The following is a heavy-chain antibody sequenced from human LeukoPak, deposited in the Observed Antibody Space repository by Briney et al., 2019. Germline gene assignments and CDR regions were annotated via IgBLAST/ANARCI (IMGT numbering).Heavy chain of an antibody. CDR2: IYYSGST. D-gene: IGHD5-12*01. CDR1: GGSISSYY. J-gene: IGHJ4*02. CDR3: ARVGYSGYGYNFDN. V-gene: IGHV4-59*01. Sequence: SETLSLTCTVSGGSISSYYWSWIRQPPGKGLEGIGYIYYSGSTNYNPSLKSRVTLSVDTSKSQFSLKLSSVTAADTAVYYCARVGYSGYGYNFDNWGQGTLVTVSS.